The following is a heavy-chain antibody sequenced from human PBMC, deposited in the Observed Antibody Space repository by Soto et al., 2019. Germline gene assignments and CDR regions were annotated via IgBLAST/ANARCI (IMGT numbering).Heavy chain of an antibody. CDR3: AREGGSGSTDWDFHV. CDR1: GGSISSGGYS. J-gene: IGHJ2*01. V-gene: IGHV4-30-2*01. CDR2: IIHRVST. D-gene: IGHD1-26*01. Sequence: QLQLQESGSGLVKPSQTLSLTCAVSGGSISSGGYSWSWLRQPPGKGLEWIGYIIHRVSTYYNPSLKSRVTISVDGSKNLFSLELSSVTAADTAVYYCAREGGSGSTDWDFHVWGRGTLVTVSS.